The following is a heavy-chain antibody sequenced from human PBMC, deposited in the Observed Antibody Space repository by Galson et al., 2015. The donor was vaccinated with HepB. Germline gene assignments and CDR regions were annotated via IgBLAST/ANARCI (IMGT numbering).Heavy chain of an antibody. CDR2: VSGSGGST. CDR1: GFTFSNYA. Sequence: SLRLSCAASGFTFSNYAMSWVRQAPGKGLEWVSTVSGSGGSTFYTDSVKGRFTISRDNSKNTLYLQMNSLGAEDTAVYYCGKVDVAGTRHSNVDYWGQGTLVTVSS. J-gene: IGHJ4*01. V-gene: IGHV3-23*01. D-gene: IGHD1/OR15-1a*01. CDR3: GKVDVAGTRHSNVDY.